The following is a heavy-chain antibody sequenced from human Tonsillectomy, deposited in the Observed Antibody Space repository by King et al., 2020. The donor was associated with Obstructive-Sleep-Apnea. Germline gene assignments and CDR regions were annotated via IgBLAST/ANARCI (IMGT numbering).Heavy chain of an antibody. CDR2: MSWDSSSI. V-gene: IGHV3-9*01. D-gene: IGHD6-13*01. J-gene: IGHJ3*01. CDR3: VRDTPSGTAGAFDF. CDR1: GFTFDDYA. Sequence: QLVQSGGGLVQPGRSLRHSCAASGFTFDDYAMHWVRQVPVRGLEWVSGMSWDSSSIRYLDSVKGRFTISRDNAENSLDLAIKNLRVEDTDLYYCVRDTPSGTAGAFDFWRRGAMVIVSS.